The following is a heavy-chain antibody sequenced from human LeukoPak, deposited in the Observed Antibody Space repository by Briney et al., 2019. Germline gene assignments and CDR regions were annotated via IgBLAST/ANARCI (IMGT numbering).Heavy chain of an antibody. CDR1: GFTFSDFY. CDR3: ARGSMVRGVKPPDY. Sequence: PGGSLRLSCAASGFTFSDFYMSWIRQAPGKGLEWLSDISSSSTDTNYADSVKGRFTISRDNAKNSLYLQMNSLRAEDTAVYYCARGSMVRGVKPPDYWGQGTLVTVSS. CDR2: ISSSSTDT. V-gene: IGHV3-11*06. J-gene: IGHJ4*02. D-gene: IGHD3-10*01.